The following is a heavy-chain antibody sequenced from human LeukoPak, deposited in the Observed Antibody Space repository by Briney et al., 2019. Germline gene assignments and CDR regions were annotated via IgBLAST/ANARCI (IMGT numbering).Heavy chain of an antibody. CDR3: ARGTATYDFWSGYYKLTGSYYFDY. CDR2: IYYTGST. Sequence: TSETLSLTCTVSGGSVSNGNYYWSWLRQPPGKALEWIGYIYYTGSTSYNPSLEGRVTISVDTSKNQFSVKLSSVTAADTAVYYCARGTATYDFWSGYYKLTGSYYFDYWGQGTLVTVSS. V-gene: IGHV4-61*01. D-gene: IGHD3-3*01. J-gene: IGHJ4*02. CDR1: GGSVSNGNYY.